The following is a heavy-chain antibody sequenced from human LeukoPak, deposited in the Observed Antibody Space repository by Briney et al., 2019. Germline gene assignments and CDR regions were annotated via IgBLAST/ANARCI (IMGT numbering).Heavy chain of an antibody. J-gene: IGHJ4*02. V-gene: IGHV3-49*03. Sequence: GGSLRLSCSASGFTFDDYAVSWFRQAPGKGLEWVGFIRSKAFGGTPEYSASVRGRFTISRDDSKSIAYLQMNSLKTEDTAVYYCTRNTVTVHFDYWSQGTLVTVSS. CDR3: TRNTVTVHFDY. D-gene: IGHD4-17*01. CDR1: GFTFDDYA. CDR2: IRSKAFGGTP.